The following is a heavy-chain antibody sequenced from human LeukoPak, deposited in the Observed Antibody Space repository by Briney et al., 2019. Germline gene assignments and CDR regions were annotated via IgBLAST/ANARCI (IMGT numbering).Heavy chain of an antibody. D-gene: IGHD5/OR15-5a*01. CDR2: IFASGST. CDR1: GASISTYY. V-gene: IGHV4-4*07. J-gene: IGHJ4*02. CDR3: VQDGPLRSDY. Sequence: SETLSLTCTVSGASISTYYWSWIRQPAGKGLEWIGRIFASGSTNYNPSLKSRIAMSVDTSKNQFSLNLTSVTAVDTAMYYCVQDGPLRSDYWGQGTLVTVSS.